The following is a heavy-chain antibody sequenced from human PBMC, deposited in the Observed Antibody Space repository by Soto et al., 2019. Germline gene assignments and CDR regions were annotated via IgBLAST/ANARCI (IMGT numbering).Heavy chain of an antibody. CDR3: ASERGAGTYQGFDY. D-gene: IGHD1-26*01. J-gene: IGHJ4*02. CDR1: GGSISTNNW. V-gene: IGHV4-4*02. CDR2: INHTGSI. Sequence: QMHLQESGPGLVRPSGTLSLTCTVSGGSISTNNWWHWVRQSPEKGLEWIGEINHTGSINYSPSLKSRVTMSIDQSNSQFSLSLTSVTAADTAVYFCASERGAGTYQGFDYWGQGTLVTVSS.